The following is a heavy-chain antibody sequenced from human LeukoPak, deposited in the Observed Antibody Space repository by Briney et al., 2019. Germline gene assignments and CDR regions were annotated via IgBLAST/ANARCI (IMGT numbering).Heavy chain of an antibody. V-gene: IGHV4-59*01. D-gene: IGHD2-15*01. CDR2: IYYSGST. Sequence: PSETLSLTCTVSGGSISSYYWSWIRQPPGKGLEWIGYIYYSGSTNYNPSLKSRATISVDTSKNQFSLKLSSVTAADTAVYYCARAPILPDIWGKGTMVTVSS. CDR1: GGSISSYY. J-gene: IGHJ3*02. CDR3: ARAPILPDI.